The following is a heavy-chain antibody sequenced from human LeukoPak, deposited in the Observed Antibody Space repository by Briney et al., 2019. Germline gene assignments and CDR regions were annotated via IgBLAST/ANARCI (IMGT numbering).Heavy chain of an antibody. D-gene: IGHD1-14*01. CDR2: IYYSGST. V-gene: IGHV4-59*01. CDR3: ARFFASEYGMDV. CDR1: GGSISSYY. J-gene: IGHJ6*02. Sequence: SETLSLTCTVSGGSISSYYWSWIRKPPGKGLEWIGYIYYSGSTNYNPSLNSRVTISVDTSKNQFSLKLSSVTAADTAVYYCARFFASEYGMDVWGQGTTVTVSS.